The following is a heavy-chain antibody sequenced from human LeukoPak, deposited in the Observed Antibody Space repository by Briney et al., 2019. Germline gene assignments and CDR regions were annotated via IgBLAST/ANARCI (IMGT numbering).Heavy chain of an antibody. V-gene: IGHV3-30*18. Sequence: GRSLRLSCAASGFTFSSHGMHWVRQAPGKGLEWVAVISYDGSNKYYADSVKGRFTISRDNSKNTLYLQMNSLRAEDTAVYYCVKEDITMVRGVINYYYGMDVWGKGTTVTVSS. J-gene: IGHJ6*04. CDR3: VKEDITMVRGVINYYYGMDV. D-gene: IGHD3-10*01. CDR1: GFTFSSHG. CDR2: ISYDGSNK.